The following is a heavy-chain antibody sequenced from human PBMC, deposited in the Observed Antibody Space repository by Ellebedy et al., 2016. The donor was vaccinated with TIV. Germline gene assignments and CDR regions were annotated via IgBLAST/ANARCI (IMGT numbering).Heavy chain of an antibody. D-gene: IGHD1-26*01. V-gene: IGHV3-21*01. Sequence: PGGSLRLSCAASGFTFTSYSMNWVRQAPGKGLEWVSSISSTGYYIYYADSVKGRFTISRDDASNSLFLQMNSLRADDTAVYYCARSGGHDSWGQGTLVTVSS. CDR3: ARSGGHDS. CDR2: ISSTGYYI. CDR1: GFTFTSYS. J-gene: IGHJ4*02.